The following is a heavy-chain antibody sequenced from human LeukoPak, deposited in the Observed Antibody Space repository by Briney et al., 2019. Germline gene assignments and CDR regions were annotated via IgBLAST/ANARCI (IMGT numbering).Heavy chain of an antibody. CDR2: VSYDGGFR. J-gene: IGHJ4*02. CDR3: ARVKGGIAASGNYFDY. D-gene: IGHD6-13*01. V-gene: IGHV3-30-3*01. CDR1: GFAFSSYA. Sequence: GRSLRLSCAASGFAFSSYAMHWVRQGPGKGLEWVALVSYDGGFRYYADSAKGRITISRDNSKNTLHLQLNSLRPEDTAVYYCARVKGGIAASGNYFDYWGQGTLVTVSS.